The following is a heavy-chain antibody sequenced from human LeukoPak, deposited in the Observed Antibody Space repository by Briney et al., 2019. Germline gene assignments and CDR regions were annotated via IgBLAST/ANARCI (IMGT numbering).Heavy chain of an antibody. J-gene: IGHJ5*02. D-gene: IGHD3-22*01. V-gene: IGHV4-59*01. CDR1: GGSISSSY. Sequence: SETLSLTCTVSGGSISSSYWGWIRQPPGKGLEWIGYIYYSGSTNYNPSLKSRVTISVDTSKNQFSLKLSSVTAADTAVYYCARGSYYYDSSWGQGTLVTVSS. CDR2: IYYSGST. CDR3: ARGSYYYDSS.